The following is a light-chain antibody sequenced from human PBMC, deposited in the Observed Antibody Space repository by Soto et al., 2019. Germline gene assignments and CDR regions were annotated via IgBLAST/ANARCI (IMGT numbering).Light chain of an antibody. CDR2: GAS. CDR3: QHYKNWSPIT. J-gene: IGKJ5*01. CDR1: QSVSSN. V-gene: IGKV3-15*01. Sequence: EIVMTQSPATLSVSTGERATLSCRASQSVSSNLAWYQQKPGQAPRLLIYGASTRATGIPARFSGSGSGTEFTLTISSLQSEDFAVYYCQHYKNWSPITFGQGTRLEIK.